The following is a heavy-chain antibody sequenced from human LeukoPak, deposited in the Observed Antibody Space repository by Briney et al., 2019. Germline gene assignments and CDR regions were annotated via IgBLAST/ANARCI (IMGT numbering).Heavy chain of an antibody. V-gene: IGHV4-59*01. D-gene: IGHD3-3*01. Sequence: SETLSLTCTVSGGSISSYYWSWIRQPPGKGLEWIGYIYYSGSTNYNPSLKSRVTISVDTSKNQFPLKLSSVTAADTAVYYCARELYYDFWSGYSRDAFDIWGQGTMVTVSS. CDR1: GGSISSYY. CDR2: IYYSGST. CDR3: ARELYYDFWSGYSRDAFDI. J-gene: IGHJ3*02.